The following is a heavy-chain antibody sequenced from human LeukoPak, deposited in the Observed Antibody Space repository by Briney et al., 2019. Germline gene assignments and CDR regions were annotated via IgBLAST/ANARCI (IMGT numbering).Heavy chain of an antibody. V-gene: IGHV3-30*18. CDR1: GFTFSSYG. Sequence: PGGSLRLSCAASGFTFSSYGMHWVRQAPGKGLEWVAVISYDGSNKYYADSVKGRFTISRDNSKNTLYLQMNSLRAEDTAVYYCAKDSTYYGSGSYFDYWGQGTLVTVSS. CDR2: ISYDGSNK. D-gene: IGHD3-10*01. J-gene: IGHJ4*02. CDR3: AKDSTYYGSGSYFDY.